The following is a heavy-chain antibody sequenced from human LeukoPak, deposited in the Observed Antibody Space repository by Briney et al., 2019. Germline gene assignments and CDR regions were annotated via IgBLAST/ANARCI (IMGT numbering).Heavy chain of an antibody. CDR3: AKVGGCTGGKRHCAPNFDY. V-gene: IGHV3-23*01. Sequence: GGSLRLSCAASGFTFSSYAMSWVRQAPGNGLEWVSAISGSGGSTYYADSVKGRFTISRDNSKNTLYLQMNSLRAEDTAVYYCAKVGGCTGGKRHCAPNFDYWGQGTLVTVSS. D-gene: IGHD2-21*01. CDR2: ISGSGGST. CDR1: GFTFSSYA. J-gene: IGHJ4*02.